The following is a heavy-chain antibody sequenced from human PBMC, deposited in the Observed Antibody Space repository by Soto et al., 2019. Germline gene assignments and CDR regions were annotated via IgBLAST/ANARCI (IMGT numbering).Heavy chain of an antibody. Sequence: EVRLVDSGGVLVQPGGSLRLSCATSGFTVSSRWMHWVRQAPGKGLVWVSYINSDGSTTTYADSVKGRFTISRDNAKNTVYLQMTSLSGDDTAVYYCARDTSYSTDYWGQGTLVTVSS. D-gene: IGHD2-2*01. CDR3: ARDTSYSTDY. V-gene: IGHV3-74*01. J-gene: IGHJ4*02. CDR1: GFTVSSRW. CDR2: INSDGSTT.